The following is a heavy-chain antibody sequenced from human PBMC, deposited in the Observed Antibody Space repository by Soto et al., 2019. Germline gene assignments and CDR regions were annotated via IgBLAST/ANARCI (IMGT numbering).Heavy chain of an antibody. CDR1: GGTFSSYA. CDR3: ARDSASGYYGDNWFDP. J-gene: IGHJ5*02. V-gene: IGHV1-69*13. CDR2: IIPIFGTA. Sequence: SVKVSCKASGGTFSSYAISWVRQAPGQGLEWMRGIIPIFGTANYAQKFQGRVTITADESTSTAYIELSSLRSEDTAVYYCARDSASGYYGDNWFDPWGQGTLVTVSS. D-gene: IGHD3-3*01.